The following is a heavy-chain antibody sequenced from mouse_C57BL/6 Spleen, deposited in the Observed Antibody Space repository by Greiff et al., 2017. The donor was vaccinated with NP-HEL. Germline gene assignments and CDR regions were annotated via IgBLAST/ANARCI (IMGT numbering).Heavy chain of an antibody. CDR1: GYAFSSSW. CDR3: ATGYYRYFDV. D-gene: IGHD2-2*01. Sequence: VKLQQSGPELVKPGASVKISCKASGYAFSSSWMNWVKQRPGKGLEWIGRIYPGDGDTNYNGKFKGKATLTADKSSSTAYMQLSSLTSEDSAVYFCATGYYRYFDVWGTGTTVTVSS. J-gene: IGHJ1*03. V-gene: IGHV1-82*01. CDR2: IYPGDGDT.